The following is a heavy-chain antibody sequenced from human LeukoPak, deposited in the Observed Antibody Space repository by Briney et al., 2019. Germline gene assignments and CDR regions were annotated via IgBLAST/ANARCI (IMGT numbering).Heavy chain of an antibody. Sequence: GGSLRLSYAASGFTVSSNYISWVRQAPGKGLEWVLIIYSGGSTYYAASVKGRFTISRDNTKNTLYLQMNSLRAEDTAVYFCVRVGYSYGYGDWNHFDYWGQGTLVTVSS. CDR3: VRVGYSYGYGDWNHFDY. V-gene: IGHV3-66*02. J-gene: IGHJ4*02. CDR1: GFTVSSNY. CDR2: IYSGGST. D-gene: IGHD5-18*01.